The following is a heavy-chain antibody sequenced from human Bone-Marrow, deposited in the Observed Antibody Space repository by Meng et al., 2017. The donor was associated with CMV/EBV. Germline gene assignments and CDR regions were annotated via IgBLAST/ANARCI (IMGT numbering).Heavy chain of an antibody. CDR3: ARGGYLIHGMHV. D-gene: IGHD3-22*01. CDR2: ISSSSSYI. Sequence: GESLKISCAASGFTFSSYSMNWVRQAPGKGLEWVSSISSSSSYIYYADSVKGRFTISRDNAKNSLYLQMNSLRAEDTAVYYCARGGYLIHGMHVWGQGTTVTISS. CDR1: GFTFSSYS. V-gene: IGHV3-21*01. J-gene: IGHJ6*02.